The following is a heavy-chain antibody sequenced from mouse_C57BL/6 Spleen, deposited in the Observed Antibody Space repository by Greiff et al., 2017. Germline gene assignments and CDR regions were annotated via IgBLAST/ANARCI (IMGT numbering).Heavy chain of an antibody. CDR3: AKSYSNYVDYFDY. V-gene: IGHV2-5*01. Sequence: VQLKESGPGLVQPSQSLSITCTVSGFSLTSYGVHWVRQSPGKGLEWLGVIWRGGSTDYNAAFMSRLSITKDNSKSQAFFKMNSLQADDTAIYYCAKSYSNYVDYFDYWGQGTTLTVSS. CDR2: IWRGGST. D-gene: IGHD2-5*01. CDR1: GFSLTSYG. J-gene: IGHJ2*01.